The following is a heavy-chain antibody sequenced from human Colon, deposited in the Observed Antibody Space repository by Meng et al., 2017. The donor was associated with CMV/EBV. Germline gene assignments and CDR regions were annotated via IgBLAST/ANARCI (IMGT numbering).Heavy chain of an antibody. CDR3: AREGYPGGSEFGP. D-gene: IGHD2-15*01. V-gene: IGHV4-39*07. J-gene: IGHJ5*01. CDR2: IYFRGAT. Sequence: GSLRLSCTVSGFSFSTSTYYWAWIRQPPGRGLEWIGSIYFRGATYYNPSLKSRVAMSLDTSKSQFSLNLTSVTAADTAMYYCAREGYPGGSEFGPWGQGTLVTVSS. CDR1: GFSFSTSTYY.